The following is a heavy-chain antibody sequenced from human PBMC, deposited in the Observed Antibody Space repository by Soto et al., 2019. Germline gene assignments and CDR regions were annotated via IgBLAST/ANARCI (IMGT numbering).Heavy chain of an antibody. CDR3: ARAGRVAGANWFDP. D-gene: IGHD6-19*01. CDR1: GGSISSYY. V-gene: IGHV4-59*01. CDR2: IYYSGST. J-gene: IGHJ5*02. Sequence: PSETLSLTCTVSGGSISSYYWSWIRQPPGKGLEWIGYIYYSGSTNYNPSLKSRVTISVDTSKNQFSLKLSSVTAADTAVYYCARAGRVAGANWFDPRGQGTLVTVSS.